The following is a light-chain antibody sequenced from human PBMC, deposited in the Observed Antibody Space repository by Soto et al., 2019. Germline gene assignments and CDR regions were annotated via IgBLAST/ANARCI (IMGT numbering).Light chain of an antibody. Sequence: DIDLTQSPGTLSLSPGERGTLACRASQTVRSSFVAWYQQKPGQAPRLLIYGASTRAAGIPDRFSGSGSGADFTLIINSLEPEDLGIYYCQYYGRSSWTCGQGTKVEIK. J-gene: IGKJ1*01. CDR3: QYYGRSSWT. V-gene: IGKV3-20*01. CDR1: QTVRSSF. CDR2: GAS.